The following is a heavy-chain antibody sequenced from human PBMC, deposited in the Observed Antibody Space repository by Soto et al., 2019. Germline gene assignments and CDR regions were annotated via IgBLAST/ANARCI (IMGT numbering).Heavy chain of an antibody. CDR3: ARGSVDTVESSGFYEY. D-gene: IGHD3-22*01. J-gene: IGHJ4*02. CDR2: INRSGGT. V-gene: IGHV4-4*02. Sequence: LSLPCAVSGGSINNTTWWRWLRQPPGKGLEWIGEINRSGGTSYNQSLKSRVTISVDTSKSQFYLKLTLVTAADRAVYYCARGSVDTVESSGFYEYWGQGTPVTVSS. CDR1: GGSINNTTW.